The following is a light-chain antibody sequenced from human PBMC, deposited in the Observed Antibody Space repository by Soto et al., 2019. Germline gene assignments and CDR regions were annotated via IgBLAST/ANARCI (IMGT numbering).Light chain of an antibody. CDR2: DAS. J-gene: IGKJ5*01. CDR1: QSVSSY. Sequence: EIVLTQSPATLSLSPGERATLSCRASQSVSSYLAWYQQKPGQAPRLLIYDASNRATGIPARFSGSGSGTDFTLTISSLEPEDFAVYYCQQRSNWPLTTTFGQGTRLEIK. V-gene: IGKV3-11*01. CDR3: QQRSNWPLTTT.